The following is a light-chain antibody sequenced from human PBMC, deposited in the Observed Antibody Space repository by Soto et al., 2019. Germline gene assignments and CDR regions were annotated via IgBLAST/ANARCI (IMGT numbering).Light chain of an antibody. V-gene: IGLV2-14*01. CDR2: GVN. Sequence: QSALTQPASVSGSPGQSITISCTGSGRDIGAYDYVSWYQQHPGKAPKLLICGVNNRPSGVSYRFSASKSAFTASLTISGLQAEDEAHYYCSSYTTSYFYVFGPGTKVTVL. J-gene: IGLJ1*01. CDR3: SSYTTSYFYV. CDR1: GRDIGAYDY.